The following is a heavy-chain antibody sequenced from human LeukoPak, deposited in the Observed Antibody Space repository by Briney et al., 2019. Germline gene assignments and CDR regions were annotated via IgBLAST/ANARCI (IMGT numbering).Heavy chain of an antibody. CDR2: IKSDGSEK. J-gene: IGHJ4*01. CDR1: GFPFSSFW. Sequence: GGSLRLSCAASGFPFSSFWMTWVRQAPGKGLEWVANIKSDGSEKFYVDSVKGRFTISRDNAKNSLYLQMNSLRVEDTAVYYCARGGRVGASDYWGQGTLVTVSS. CDR3: ARGGRVGASDY. V-gene: IGHV3-7*01. D-gene: IGHD1-26*01.